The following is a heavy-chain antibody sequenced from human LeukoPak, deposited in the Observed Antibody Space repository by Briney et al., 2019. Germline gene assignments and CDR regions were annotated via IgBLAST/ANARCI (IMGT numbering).Heavy chain of an antibody. CDR2: IKQAATEN. D-gene: IGHD3-3*01. J-gene: IGHJ4*02. CDR3: ARDYLTSEFWSGFWSY. V-gene: IGHV3-7*01. Sequence: GGSLRLSCAAYGFTFSNYWMSSVRLAPGKGLELVANIKQAATENNYVDSEKDRFTISRDHAKRSLYLQMDSLRAEHMSVYDFARDYLTSEFWSGFWSYWGQGIVVSVPS. CDR1: GFTFSNYW.